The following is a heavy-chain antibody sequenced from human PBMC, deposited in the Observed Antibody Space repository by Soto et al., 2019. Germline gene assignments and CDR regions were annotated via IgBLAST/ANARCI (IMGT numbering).Heavy chain of an antibody. CDR2: IYPGDSDT. D-gene: IGHD5-12*01. CDR3: ARLKAVVTIHYYYYYGMDV. V-gene: IGHV5-51*01. CDR1: GYSFTSYW. Sequence: PGESLKLSCKGSGYSFTSYWIGWVRQMPGKGLEWMGIIYPGDSDTRYSPSFQGQVTISADKSISTAYLQWSSLKASDTAMYYCARLKAVVTIHYYYYYGMDVWGQGTTVTVSS. J-gene: IGHJ6*02.